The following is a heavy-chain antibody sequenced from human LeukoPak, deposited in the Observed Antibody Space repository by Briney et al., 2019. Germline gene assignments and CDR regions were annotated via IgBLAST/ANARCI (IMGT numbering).Heavy chain of an antibody. CDR2: IFYSGNT. D-gene: IGHD1-26*01. J-gene: IGHJ4*02. CDR1: GDSISNHY. Sequence: SETLSLTCTVSGDSISNHYWSWLQQPPGKGLVWIGYIFYSGNTHYNPSLKSRVTMSVDTSKNQFSLRLSSVTPADTAVYYCARDRGEGIVGTFDYWGQGTLVTVSS. V-gene: IGHV4-59*11. CDR3: ARDRGEGIVGTFDY.